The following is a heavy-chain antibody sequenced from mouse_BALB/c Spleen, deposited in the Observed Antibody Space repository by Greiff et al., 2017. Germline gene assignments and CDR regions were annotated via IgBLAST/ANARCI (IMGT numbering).Heavy chain of an antibody. D-gene: IGHD1-1*01. CDR2: ISYSGST. CDR3: ATGTNFDY. CDR1: GYSITSDYA. Sequence: EVKLVESGPGLVKPSQSLSLTCTVTGYSITSDYAWNWIRQFPGNQLEWMGYISYSGSTSYNPSLKSRISITRDTSKNQFFLQLNSVTTEDTATYYCATGTNFDYWGQGTTLTVSS. J-gene: IGHJ2*01. V-gene: IGHV3-2*02.